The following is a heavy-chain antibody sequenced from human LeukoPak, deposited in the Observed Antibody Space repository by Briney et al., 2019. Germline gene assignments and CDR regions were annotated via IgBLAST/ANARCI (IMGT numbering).Heavy chain of an antibody. Sequence: GGCLRLSCAASGFTFSSYAMSWVRQAPGKGLECVSSICGSIGSTYYADSVKGRFTISRDASKNTVYLQMNSLRAEDTAVYSCAKWSGDYPWYYLDYWGQGTLVTVST. D-gene: IGHD4-17*01. CDR1: GFTFSSYA. CDR3: AKWSGDYPWYYLDY. J-gene: IGHJ4*02. CDR2: ICGSIGST. V-gene: IGHV3-23*01.